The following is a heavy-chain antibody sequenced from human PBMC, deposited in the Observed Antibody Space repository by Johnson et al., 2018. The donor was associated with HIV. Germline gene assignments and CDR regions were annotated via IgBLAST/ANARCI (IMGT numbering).Heavy chain of an antibody. D-gene: IGHD6-13*01. CDR1: GFTFSSHW. Sequence: EVQLVESGGGLVQPGGSLRLSCAASGFTFSSHWTSWLRQAPGKGLEWVANIKPDGSEKFSVDSLQVPFPISRDNAKNSLYLQMNSLRAEDTAVYYCARDTDSSSWYTGPDAFDIWGQGTMVTVSS. CDR3: ARDTDSSSWYTGPDAFDI. J-gene: IGHJ3*02. CDR2: IKPDGSEK. V-gene: IGHV3-7*01.